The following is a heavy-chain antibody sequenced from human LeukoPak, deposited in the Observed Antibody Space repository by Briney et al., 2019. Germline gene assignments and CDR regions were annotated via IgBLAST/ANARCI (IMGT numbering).Heavy chain of an antibody. CDR1: GGTFSSYA. CDR2: IIPIFGTA. CDR3: ARDSTYYYDSSGYHSLDY. Sequence: ASVKVSCKASGGTFSSYAISWVRQAPGQGLEWMGGIIPIFGTANYARKFQGRVTITADKSTSTAYMELSSLRSEDTAVYYCARDSTYYYDSSGYHSLDYWGQGTLVTVSS. J-gene: IGHJ4*02. V-gene: IGHV1-69*06. D-gene: IGHD3-22*01.